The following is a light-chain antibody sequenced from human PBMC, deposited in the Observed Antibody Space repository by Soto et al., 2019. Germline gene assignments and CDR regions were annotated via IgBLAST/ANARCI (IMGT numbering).Light chain of an antibody. V-gene: IGKV1-17*01. J-gene: IGKJ1*01. CDR1: EGIRND. CDR3: LQHNSYPWT. Sequence: DIQMTPSRYSLSASIVDRVIITCRTSEGIRNDLGWYQQKPGKAPKRLIYAASSLQSGVPSRFTGSGSGTEFTLTISSLQPEDFATYYCLQHNSYPWTFGQGTKVDIK. CDR2: AAS.